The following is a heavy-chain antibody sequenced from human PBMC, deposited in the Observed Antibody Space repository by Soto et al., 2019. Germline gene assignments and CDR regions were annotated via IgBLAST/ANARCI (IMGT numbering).Heavy chain of an antibody. CDR3: ARAGGLGAVAVDY. V-gene: IGHV4-30-2*01. CDR1: GGSISSGGYS. CDR2: IYHSGST. Sequence: QLQLQESGSGLVKPSQTLSLTCAVSGGSISSGGYSWSWIRQPPGKGLEWIGYIYHSGSTYYNPSLKSRVTISVDRSRNQFSLKLSSVTAADTAVYYCARAGGLGAVAVDYWGQGTLVTVSS. D-gene: IGHD6-19*01. J-gene: IGHJ4*02.